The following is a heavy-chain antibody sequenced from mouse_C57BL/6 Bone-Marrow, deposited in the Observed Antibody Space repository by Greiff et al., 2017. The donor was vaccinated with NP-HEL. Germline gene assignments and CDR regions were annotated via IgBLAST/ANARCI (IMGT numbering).Heavy chain of an antibody. CDR3: ARDPPYGSSGGFAY. J-gene: IGHJ3*01. D-gene: IGHD1-1*01. CDR2: IDPSDSYT. V-gene: IGHV1-69*01. CDR1: GYTFTSYW. Sequence: QVQLQQPGAELVMPGASVKLSCKASGYTFTSYWMHWVKQRPGQGLEWIGEIDPSDSYTNYNQKFKGKSTLTVDKSSSTAYMQLSSLTSEDSAVYYCARDPPYGSSGGFAYWGQGTLVTV.